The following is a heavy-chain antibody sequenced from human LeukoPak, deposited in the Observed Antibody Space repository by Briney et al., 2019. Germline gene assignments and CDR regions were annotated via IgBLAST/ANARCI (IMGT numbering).Heavy chain of an antibody. CDR1: GFTFSSYA. CDR3: ATRPSIAAADY. V-gene: IGHV3-23*01. D-gene: IGHD6-13*01. J-gene: IGHJ4*02. CDR2: ISGSGGNT. Sequence: QAGGSLRLSCAASGFTFSSYAMTWVRQAPVRGLEWVSAISGSGGNTYYADSVKGRFTISRDNSKNTLYLQMNSLRAEDTAVYYCATRPSIAAADYWGQGTLVTVSS.